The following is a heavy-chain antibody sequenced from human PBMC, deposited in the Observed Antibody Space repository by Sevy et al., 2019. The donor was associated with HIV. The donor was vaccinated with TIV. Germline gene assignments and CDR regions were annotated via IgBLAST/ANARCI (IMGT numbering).Heavy chain of an antibody. CDR2: IYFTGNT. J-gene: IGHJ4*02. Sequence: SDTLSLTCSVSVGSISSYFWTWVRQSPGKGLEWIGNIYFTGNTDYSPALKSRVILSLDTSKSQFSLTLKSVTAADTAIYFCARDSTTRPRVLDYWGQGTLVTVSS. D-gene: IGHD1-1*01. CDR3: ARDSTTRPRVLDY. CDR1: VGSISSYF. V-gene: IGHV4-59*01.